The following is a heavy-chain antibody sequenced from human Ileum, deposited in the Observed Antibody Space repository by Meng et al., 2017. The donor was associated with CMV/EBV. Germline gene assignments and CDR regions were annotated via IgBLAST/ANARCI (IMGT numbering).Heavy chain of an antibody. CDR2: ISRDNTYT. D-gene: IGHD3-22*01. V-gene: IGHV3-11*06. Sequence: GGAGGGLVKPGGSLRLSCGASGSSFSDFHMNWIRQAPGKGPEWVSFISRDNTYTNYADSVKGRFTISRDNAKNLLFLQMNSLRVEDTALYYCARGHYDSFWGRGTLVTVSS. CDR1: GSSFSDFH. CDR3: ARGHYDSF. J-gene: IGHJ4*02.